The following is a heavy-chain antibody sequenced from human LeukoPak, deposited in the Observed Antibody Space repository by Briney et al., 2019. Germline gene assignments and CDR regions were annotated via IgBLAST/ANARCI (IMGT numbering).Heavy chain of an antibody. J-gene: IGHJ6*02. D-gene: IGHD3-10*01. CDR1: GYTFTSYI. CDR3: ARSITMVWGIVYYGMDA. CDR2: INAGNGNT. V-gene: IGHV1-3*01. Sequence: ASVKVSFKAFGYTFTSYIMQWVRQAPGQRLEWMGWINAGNGNTEYSQKFQGRVTITRDTSASTAYMELSYLRSEDTAVYYCARSITMVWGIVYYGMDAWGQGTTVAVSS.